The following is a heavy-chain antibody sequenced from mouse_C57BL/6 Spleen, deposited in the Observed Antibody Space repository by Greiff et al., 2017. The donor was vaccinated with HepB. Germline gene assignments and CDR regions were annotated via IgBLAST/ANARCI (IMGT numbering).Heavy chain of an antibody. J-gene: IGHJ1*03. CDR2: IYPSDSET. D-gene: IGHD1-1*01. CDR1: GYTFTSYW. CDR3: ARLLRSYWYFDV. V-gene: IGHV1-61*01. Sequence: QVQLQQPGAELVRPGSSVKLSCKASGYTFTSYWMDWVKQRPGQGLEWIGNIYPSDSETHYNQKFKDKATLTVDKSSSTAYMQLSSLTSEDSAVYYCARLLRSYWYFDVWGTGTTVTVSS.